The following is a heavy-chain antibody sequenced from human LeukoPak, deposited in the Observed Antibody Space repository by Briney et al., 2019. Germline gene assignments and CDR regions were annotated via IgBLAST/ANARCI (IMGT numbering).Heavy chain of an antibody. CDR3: AKGVDLYYYMDV. D-gene: IGHD3/OR15-3a*01. J-gene: IGHJ6*03. V-gene: IGHV3-30*02. CDR1: GFTFSSYG. Sequence: GGSLRLSCAASGFTFSSYGMHWVRQAPGEGLEWVAFVRYDGSHKYYADSVKGRFTISRDNSKDTLYLQMNSLRAEDTAVYYCAKGVDLYYYMDVWGKGTTVTVSS. CDR2: VRYDGSHK.